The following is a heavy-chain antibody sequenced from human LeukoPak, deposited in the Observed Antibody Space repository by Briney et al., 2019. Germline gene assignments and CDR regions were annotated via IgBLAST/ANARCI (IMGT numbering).Heavy chain of an antibody. CDR3: ASNSGYDGRARYYYYYMDV. V-gene: IGHV1-18*01. Sequence: ASVKVSCKASGYTFTSYGISWVRQAPGQGLEWMGWISAYNGNTNYAQKLQGRVTMTTDTSTSTAYMELSSLRSEDTAVYYCASNSGYDGRARYYYYYMDVWGKGTTVTVSS. CDR2: ISAYNGNT. CDR1: GYTFTSYG. D-gene: IGHD5-12*01. J-gene: IGHJ6*03.